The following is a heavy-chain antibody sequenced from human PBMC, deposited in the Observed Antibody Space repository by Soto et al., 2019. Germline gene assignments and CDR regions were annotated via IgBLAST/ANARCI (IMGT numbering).Heavy chain of an antibody. CDR2: ISHSGTT. Sequence: SETLSLTCTVSGGSLNSHYWSWIRQPPGKGLEWIGYISHSGTTSYNPSLKSRLTISLNTSKNQFSLKVRSVTAADTAVYYCARGKRATPYDSYFHGMDVWGQGPTVTVSS. J-gene: IGHJ6*02. CDR1: GGSLNSHY. CDR3: ARGKRATPYDSYFHGMDV. V-gene: IGHV4-59*11. D-gene: IGHD2-21*02.